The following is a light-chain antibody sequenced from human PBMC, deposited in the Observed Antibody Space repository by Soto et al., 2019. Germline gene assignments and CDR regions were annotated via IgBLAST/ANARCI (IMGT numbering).Light chain of an antibody. V-gene: IGLV2-14*03. CDR2: DVS. CDR3: SSYTSTITVV. J-gene: IGLJ2*01. Sequence: QSALTQPASVSGSPGQSITISCTGTSSDIGSYNYVSWYQRHPGKAPKLMIYDVSNRPSGVSNRFSGSKSGNTASLTISGLQAEDEADYYCSSYTSTITVVFGGGTKLTVL. CDR1: SSDIGSYNY.